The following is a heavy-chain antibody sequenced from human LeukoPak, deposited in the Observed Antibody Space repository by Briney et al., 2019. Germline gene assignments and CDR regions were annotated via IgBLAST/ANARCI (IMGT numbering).Heavy chain of an antibody. Sequence: GASVKVSCKASGYTFTSYGISWVRQAPGQGLEWMGWISAYNGNPNYAQKLQGRVTMTTDTSTSTAYMELRSLRSDDTAVYYCVGYCSGGSCPTAFDIWGQGTMVTVSS. CDR2: ISAYNGNP. V-gene: IGHV1-18*01. CDR3: VGYCSGGSCPTAFDI. D-gene: IGHD2-15*01. CDR1: GYTFTSYG. J-gene: IGHJ3*02.